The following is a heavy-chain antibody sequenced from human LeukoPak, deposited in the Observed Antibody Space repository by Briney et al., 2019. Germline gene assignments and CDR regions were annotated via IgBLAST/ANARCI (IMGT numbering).Heavy chain of an antibody. CDR1: GFTFSSYG. J-gene: IGHJ4*02. CDR3: AKDLSLGAIDY. Sequence: GGSLRLSCAASGFTFSSYGMHWVRQAPGKGLEWVAVVWYDGSNKYYADSVKGRFTISRDNSKNTLYLQMNNLRAEDTAVYYCAKDLSLGAIDYWGQGTLVTVSS. CDR2: VWYDGSNK. D-gene: IGHD1-26*01. V-gene: IGHV3-33*06.